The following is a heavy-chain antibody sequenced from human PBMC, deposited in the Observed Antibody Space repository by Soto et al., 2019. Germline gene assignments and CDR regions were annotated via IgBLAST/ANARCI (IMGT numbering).Heavy chain of an antibody. CDR3: ARDSRAIQGYYYDSSGYYKGWFDP. Sequence: SVKVSCKASGGTFSSYAISWVRQATGQGLEWMGGIIPIFGTANYAQKFQGRVTITADKSTSTAYMELSSLRSEDTAVYYCARDSRAIQGYYYDSSGYYKGWFDPWGQGTLVTVSS. J-gene: IGHJ5*02. D-gene: IGHD3-22*01. CDR2: IIPIFGTA. V-gene: IGHV1-69*06. CDR1: GGTFSSYA.